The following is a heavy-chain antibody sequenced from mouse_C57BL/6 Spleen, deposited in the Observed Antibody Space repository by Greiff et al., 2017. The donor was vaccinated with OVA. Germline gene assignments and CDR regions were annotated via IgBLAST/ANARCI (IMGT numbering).Heavy chain of an antibody. D-gene: IGHD4-1*01. J-gene: IGHJ4*01. CDR3: AKRDLTGDYAMDY. Sequence: QVQLKESGPGLVQPSQSLSITCTVSGFSLTSYGVHWVRQSPGKGLEWLGVIWRGGSTDYNAAFMSRLSITKDNSKSQVFFKMNSLQADDTAIYYCAKRDLTGDYAMDYWGQGTSVTVSS. CDR1: GFSLTSYG. CDR2: IWRGGST. V-gene: IGHV2-5*01.